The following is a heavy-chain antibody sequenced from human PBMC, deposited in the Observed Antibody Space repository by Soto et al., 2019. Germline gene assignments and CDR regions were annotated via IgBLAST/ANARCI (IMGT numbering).Heavy chain of an antibody. CDR2: IYYSGST. CDR3: ARDQALTGLWFGEVYYYYGMDV. CDR1: GGSVSSGSYY. V-gene: IGHV4-61*01. D-gene: IGHD3-10*01. J-gene: IGHJ6*02. Sequence: SETLSLTCTVSGGSVSSGSYYCSWIRQPPGKGLEWIGYIYYSGSTNYNPSLKSRVTISVDTSKNQFSLKLSSVTAADTAVYYCARDQALTGLWFGEVYYYYGMDVWGQGTTVTVSS.